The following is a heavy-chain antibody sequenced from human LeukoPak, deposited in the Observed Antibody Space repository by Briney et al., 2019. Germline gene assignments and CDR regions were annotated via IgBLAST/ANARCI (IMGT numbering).Heavy chain of an antibody. D-gene: IGHD3-3*01. Sequence: GGSLRLSCAASGFTFSDYAMHWVRQAPGKGLEWVAVLSYGGTNKYYADSVKGRFTISRDNSKNTMFLQMNSLRAEDTAVYHCARDRSGYANDAFDFWGQGTMVTVSS. J-gene: IGHJ3*01. CDR2: LSYGGTNK. CDR1: GFTFSDYA. CDR3: ARDRSGYANDAFDF. V-gene: IGHV3-30-3*01.